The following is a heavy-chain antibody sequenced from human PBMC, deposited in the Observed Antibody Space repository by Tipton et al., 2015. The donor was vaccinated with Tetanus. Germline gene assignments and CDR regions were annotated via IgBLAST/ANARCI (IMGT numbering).Heavy chain of an antibody. V-gene: IGHV3-9*01. J-gene: IGHJ6*02. CDR3: AKGIGYYGMDV. CDR1: GFTFDDYA. Sequence: SLRLSCAASGFTFDDYAVHWVRQAPGKGLEWVSGISWNSGSIGYADSVKGRFTISRDNAKNSLYLQMNSLRAEDTALYYCAKGIGYYGMDVWGQGTTVTVSS. D-gene: IGHD2/OR15-2a*01. CDR2: ISWNSGSI.